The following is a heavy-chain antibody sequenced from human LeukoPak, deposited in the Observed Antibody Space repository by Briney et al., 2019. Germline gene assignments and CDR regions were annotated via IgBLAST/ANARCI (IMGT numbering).Heavy chain of an antibody. Sequence: SETLSLTCTVSGGSISSYCWSWIRQPPGKGLEWIGYIYYRGSTNYNPSLKSRVTISVDTSKNQFSLKLSSVTAADTAVYYRAGHRRDSSCPPPPLPYFDHWGQGTLVTVSS. CDR1: GGSISSYC. D-gene: IGHD6-13*01. CDR2: IYYRGST. CDR3: AGHRRDSSCPPPPLPYFDH. V-gene: IGHV4-59*08. J-gene: IGHJ4*02.